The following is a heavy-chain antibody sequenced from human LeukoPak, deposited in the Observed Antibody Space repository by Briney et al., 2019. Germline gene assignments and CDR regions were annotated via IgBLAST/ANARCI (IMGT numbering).Heavy chain of an antibody. CDR1: GFTFSSYG. Sequence: GGSLRLSCAASGFTFSSYGMHWVRQAPGKGLEWVSYISSSSDTIYYADSVKGRFTISRDNAKNSLYLQMNSLRDEDTAVYYCARSYDFWSGYRVYFDYWGQGTLVTVSS. CDR3: ARSYDFWSGYRVYFDY. J-gene: IGHJ4*02. CDR2: ISSSSDTI. D-gene: IGHD3-3*01. V-gene: IGHV3-48*02.